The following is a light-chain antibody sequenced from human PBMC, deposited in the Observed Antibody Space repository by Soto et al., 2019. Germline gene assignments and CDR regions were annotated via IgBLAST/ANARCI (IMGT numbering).Light chain of an antibody. V-gene: IGKV1-39*01. J-gene: IGKJ5*01. CDR1: ESIFTY. Sequence: DIQMTQSPSSLSASVGDGVIITCLASESIFTYLNWYLQKPGRAPKLLIYAASSLQSGVPSRFSGSGSGTDFTLTISSLQPEDFATYYCQQSYSTPITFGQGTRLEIK. CDR3: QQSYSTPIT. CDR2: AAS.